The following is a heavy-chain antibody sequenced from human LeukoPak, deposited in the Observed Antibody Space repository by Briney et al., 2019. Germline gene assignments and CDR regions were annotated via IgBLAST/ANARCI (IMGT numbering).Heavy chain of an antibody. CDR3: ARHYYYDSSGYSDY. CDR2: IYYSGST. V-gene: IGHV4-59*08. D-gene: IGHD3-22*01. J-gene: IGHJ4*02. Sequence: PSETLSLTCTVSGGSIRSYYWSWIRQPPGKGLEWIGYIYYSGSTNYNPSLKSRVTISVDTSKNQFSLKLSSVTAADTAVYYCARHYYYDSSGYSDYWGQGTLVTVSS. CDR1: GGSIRSYY.